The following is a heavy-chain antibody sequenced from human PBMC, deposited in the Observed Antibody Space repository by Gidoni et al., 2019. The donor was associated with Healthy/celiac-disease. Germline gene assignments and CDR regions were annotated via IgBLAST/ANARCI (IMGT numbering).Heavy chain of an antibody. CDR3: ARSPTVVTPYYFDY. CDR1: GFSPSNARMG. J-gene: IGHJ4*02. V-gene: IGHV2-26*01. D-gene: IGHD4-17*01. Sequence: QVTLKESGPVLVKPTETLTLPCTVSGFSPSNARMGVSWFRQPPGKALEWLAHIFSNDEKSYSTSLKSRLTISKDTSKSQVVLTMTNMDPVDTATYYCARSPTVVTPYYFDYWGQGTLVTVSS. CDR2: IFSNDEK.